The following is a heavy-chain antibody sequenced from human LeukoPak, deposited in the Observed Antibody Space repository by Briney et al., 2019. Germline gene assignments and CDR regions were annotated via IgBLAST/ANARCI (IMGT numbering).Heavy chain of an antibody. J-gene: IGHJ3*02. V-gene: IGHV3-21*01. CDR3: ARLNHEWGGFDI. D-gene: IGHD1-14*01. Sequence: GSLRLSCAASGFTFSSYSMNWVRQAPGKGLEWVSSISSSSSYIYYADSVKGRFTISRDNAKNSLYLQMNSLRAEDTAVYYCARLNHEWGGFDIWGQGTMVTVSS. CDR2: ISSSSSYI. CDR1: GFTFSSYS.